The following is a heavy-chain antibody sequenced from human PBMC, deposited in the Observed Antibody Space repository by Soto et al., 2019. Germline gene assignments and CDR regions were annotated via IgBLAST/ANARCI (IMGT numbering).Heavy chain of an antibody. CDR1: GFTFSDYY. J-gene: IGHJ3*02. CDR2: ISSSGSTI. CDR3: ARDPIAAASSSEAFDI. D-gene: IGHD6-13*01. V-gene: IGHV3-11*01. Sequence: PGGSLRLSCAASGFTFSDYYMSWIRQAPGKGLEWVSYISSSGSTIYYADSVKGRFTISRDNAKNSLYLQMNSLRAEDTAVYYCARDPIAAASSSEAFDIWGQGTMVTVSS.